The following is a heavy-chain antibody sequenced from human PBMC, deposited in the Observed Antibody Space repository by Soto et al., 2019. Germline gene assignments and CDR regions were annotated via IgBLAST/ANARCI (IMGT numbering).Heavy chain of an antibody. CDR1: GGSISSSSYY. V-gene: IGHV4-39*01. Sequence: SETLSLTCTVSGGSISSSSYYWGWIRQPPGKGLEWIGSIYYSGSTYYNPSLKSRVTISVDTSKNQFSLKLSSVTAADTAVYYCARPSYDDIWGSYRSFDAFDMWGQGTMVTLSS. CDR3: ARPSYDDIWGSYRSFDAFDM. J-gene: IGHJ3*02. CDR2: IYYSGST. D-gene: IGHD3-16*02.